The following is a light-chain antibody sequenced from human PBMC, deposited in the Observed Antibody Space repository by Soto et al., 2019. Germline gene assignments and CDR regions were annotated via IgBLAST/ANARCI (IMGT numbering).Light chain of an antibody. CDR3: SSPGGNYVWL. J-gene: IGLJ3*02. Sequence: QSVLTQPRSVSGSPGQSVTISCTGTSSDVGGFNYVSWYQQHPLKTPKLMIFDVNERPSGFPDRFSGSKSGNTASLTISGLQSEDEAEYYCSSPGGNYVWLFGGGTKVTVL. V-gene: IGLV2-11*01. CDR2: DVN. CDR1: SSDVGGFNY.